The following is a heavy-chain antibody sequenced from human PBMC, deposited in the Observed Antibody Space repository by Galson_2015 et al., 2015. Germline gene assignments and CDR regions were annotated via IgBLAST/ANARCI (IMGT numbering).Heavy chain of an antibody. CDR2: TRNKANSYTT. D-gene: IGHD4-23*01. J-gene: IGHJ6*02. V-gene: IGHV3-72*01. CDR3: ARADPNYDYGGVDV. CDR1: GFTFSDHY. Sequence: SLRLSCAASGFTFSDHYMDWVRQAPGKGLEWVGRTRNKANSYTTEYAASVKGRFTISRDDSKNSLYLQMNSLKTEDTAVYYCARADPNYDYGGVDVWGQGTTVTVSS.